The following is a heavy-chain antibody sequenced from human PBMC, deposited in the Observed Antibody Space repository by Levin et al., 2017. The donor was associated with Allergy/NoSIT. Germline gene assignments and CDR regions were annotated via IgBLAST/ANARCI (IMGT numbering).Heavy chain of an antibody. J-gene: IGHJ4*02. CDR2: IWYDGSNK. Sequence: GESLKISCVASGFTFSNYGMHWVRQAPGKGLEWVAFIWYDGSNKYYADSVKGRFTISRDNSKNSLYLQMDSLRAEDTALYYCARDTAFGQYFDYWGQGTRVTVSS. CDR1: GFTFSNYG. V-gene: IGHV3-33*01. CDR3: ARDTAFGQYFDY. D-gene: IGHD3-16*01.